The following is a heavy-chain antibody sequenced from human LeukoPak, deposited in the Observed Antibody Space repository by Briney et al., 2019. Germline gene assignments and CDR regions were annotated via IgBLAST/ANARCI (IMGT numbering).Heavy chain of an antibody. CDR3: ARDRSAAGLFDS. D-gene: IGHD6-13*01. V-gene: IGHV3-48*03. CDR1: GFIFSSYE. J-gene: IGHJ4*02. CDR2: ISSGGSTI. Sequence: PGGSLRLSCAASGFIFSSYEMNWVRQAPGKGLEWVSYISSGGSTIYYADSVKGRFTISRDNAKNSLYLQMNSLRVEDTAVYYCARDRSAAGLFDSWGQGTLVTVSS.